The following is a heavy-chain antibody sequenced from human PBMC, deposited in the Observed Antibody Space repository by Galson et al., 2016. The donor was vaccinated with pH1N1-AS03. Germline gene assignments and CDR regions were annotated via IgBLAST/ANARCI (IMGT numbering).Heavy chain of an antibody. V-gene: IGHV3-33*01. J-gene: IGHJ5*02. CDR3: ARDNRDTNVSGWSGVFDP. CDR1: GFSLTSYV. CDR2: IRHDANYK. Sequence: SLRLSCAASGFSLTSYVMRWLRQAQGKGREWLAVIRHDANYKDYAESVKGRFTISRDNSKNTLYLQMNMLKDEDTAVYYCARDNRDTNVSGWSGVFDPGGQGTLVTVSS. D-gene: IGHD6-19*01.